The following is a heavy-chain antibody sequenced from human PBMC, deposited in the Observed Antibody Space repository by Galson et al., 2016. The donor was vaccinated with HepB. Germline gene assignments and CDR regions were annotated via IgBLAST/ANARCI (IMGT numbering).Heavy chain of an antibody. CDR1: GFTVSNNY. CDR3: SRDRHRLSQNTVIGL. Sequence: SLRLSCAASGFTVSNNYMKWVRQAPGKGLEWVSLIYSNGATRYADSVKGRFTISRDNFKNTVYLHMNNLRAEDTAMYYCSRDRHRLSQNTVIGLWGQGTLVTVSS. CDR2: IYSNGAT. V-gene: IGHV3-53*01. D-gene: IGHD2/OR15-2a*01. J-gene: IGHJ4*02.